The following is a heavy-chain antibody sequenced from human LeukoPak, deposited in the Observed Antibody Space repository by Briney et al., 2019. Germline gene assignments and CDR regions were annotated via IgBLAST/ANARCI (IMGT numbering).Heavy chain of an antibody. J-gene: IGHJ4*02. CDR3: ARAVEGASTYYCDY. Sequence: SETLSLTCTVSGGSIITNYWSWIRQPPGKGLEWIGYIYYSGSTNYNPSLKGRVTISVDTSKNPFSLKLSSVTPADTAVYYCARAVEGASTYYCDYWGQGTLVTVPS. CDR1: GGSIITNY. CDR2: IYYSGST. D-gene: IGHD1-26*01. V-gene: IGHV4-59*12.